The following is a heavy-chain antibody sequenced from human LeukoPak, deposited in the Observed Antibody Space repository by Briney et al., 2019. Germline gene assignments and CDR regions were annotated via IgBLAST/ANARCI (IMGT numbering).Heavy chain of an antibody. J-gene: IGHJ4*02. CDR3: ARDFSSGWYYFDY. V-gene: IGHV1-69*13. Sequence: SVKVSCKASGYTFTSYGISWVRQAPGQGLEWMGGIIPIFGTANYAQKFQGRVTITADESTSTAYMELSSLRSEDTAVYYCARDFSSGWYYFDYWGQGTLVTVSS. D-gene: IGHD6-19*01. CDR2: IIPIFGTA. CDR1: GYTFTSYG.